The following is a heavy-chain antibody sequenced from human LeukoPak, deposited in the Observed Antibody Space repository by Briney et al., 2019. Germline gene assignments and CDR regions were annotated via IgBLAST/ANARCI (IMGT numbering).Heavy chain of an antibody. CDR2: IRYDGSEK. J-gene: IGHJ4*02. CDR3: VRDATVAASSFDF. V-gene: IGHV3-30*02. Sequence: GESLRLSCAASRFTFGSTGMHWVRQAPGKGLEWVAFIRYDGSEKWYADSVKGRVTISRDNSKKTLYLQMNNLRPEDTAMYFCVRDATVAASSFDFWGQGTLVTVSS. CDR1: RFTFGSTG. D-gene: IGHD6-6*01.